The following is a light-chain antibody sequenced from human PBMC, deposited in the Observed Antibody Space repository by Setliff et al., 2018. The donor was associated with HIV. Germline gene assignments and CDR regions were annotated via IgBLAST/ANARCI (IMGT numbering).Light chain of an antibody. V-gene: IGLV2-14*01. Sequence: SALTQPASVSGSPGQSITISCTGTSSDVGGYNYVSWYQQHPGKAPKLMIYEVSNRPSGVSDCFSGSKSGNTASLTISGLQTEDEADYFCSSYTSSSPLYVFGTGTKVTVL. CDR1: SSDVGGYNY. CDR3: SSYTSSSPLYV. CDR2: EVS. J-gene: IGLJ1*01.